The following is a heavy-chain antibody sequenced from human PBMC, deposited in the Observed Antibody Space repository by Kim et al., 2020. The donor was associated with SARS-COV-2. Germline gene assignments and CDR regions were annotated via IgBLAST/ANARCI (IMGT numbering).Heavy chain of an antibody. J-gene: IGHJ4*02. CDR3: ATTRHGSVTWPY. Sequence: GASLQISCQGSGYDFTNNWIAWVRQMPGKGLECMGIIYLVNSVTAYSPSFQGQVTISADKSVKTAYLQWDSLKASDSAMYYCATTRHGSVTWPYWGQGTLVSVSS. CDR2: IYLVNSVT. CDR1: GYDFTNNW. D-gene: IGHD3-10*01. V-gene: IGHV5-51*01.